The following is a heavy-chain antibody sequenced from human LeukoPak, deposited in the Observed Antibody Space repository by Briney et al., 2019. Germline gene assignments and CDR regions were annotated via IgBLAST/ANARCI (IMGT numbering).Heavy chain of an antibody. CDR2: IYYSGNT. Sequence: SETLSLTCTVSGGSISSSSYYWGWIRQPPGKGLEWIGSIYYSGNTYYNPSLKSRVTISVDTSKNQFSLKLSSVTAADTAVYYCARGGAVAGYVDYWGQGTLVTVSS. V-gene: IGHV4-39*07. J-gene: IGHJ4*02. CDR3: ARGGAVAGYVDY. D-gene: IGHD6-19*01. CDR1: GGSISSSSYY.